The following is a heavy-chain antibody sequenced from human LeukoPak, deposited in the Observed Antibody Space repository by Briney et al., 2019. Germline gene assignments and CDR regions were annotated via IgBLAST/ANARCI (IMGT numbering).Heavy chain of an antibody. D-gene: IGHD3-3*02. CDR2: IYPGDSET. CDR3: ARHGNPHLTHYYYYYMDV. Sequence: RGESLKISCKGSGYSFTSYWIGWVPQMPGKGLEWMGIIYPGDSETRYSPSFQGQVTISADKSISTAYLQWRSLKASDTAMYYCARHGNPHLTHYYYYYMDVWGKGTTVTVSS. V-gene: IGHV5-51*01. J-gene: IGHJ6*03. CDR1: GYSFTSYW.